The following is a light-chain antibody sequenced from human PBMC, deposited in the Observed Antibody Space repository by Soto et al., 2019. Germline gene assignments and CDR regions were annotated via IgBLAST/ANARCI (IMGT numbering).Light chain of an antibody. CDR2: KAS. Sequence: DIQMTQSPSTLSGSVGDRVTITCRASQTISSWLAWYQQKPGKAPKLLIYKASTLKSGVPSRFSGSGSGTDFTLTIRSLQSDDFATYYCQHYNSYSEAFGQGTKVDIK. J-gene: IGKJ1*01. V-gene: IGKV1-5*03. CDR1: QTISSW. CDR3: QHYNSYSEA.